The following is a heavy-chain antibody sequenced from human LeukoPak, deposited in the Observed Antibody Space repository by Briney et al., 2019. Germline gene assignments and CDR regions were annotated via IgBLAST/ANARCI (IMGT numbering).Heavy chain of an antibody. CDR1: GFTFSSYR. J-gene: IGHJ4*02. D-gene: IGHD2-15*01. Sequence: PGGSLRLSCAASGFTFSSYRMHWVRQAPGKGLVWVSRISTDGSTTTYADSVKGRFTIPRDNSKNTLYLQMNSLRAEDTAVYYCAKTRDIVVVVAATEFDYWGQGTLVTVSS. CDR3: AKTRDIVVVVAATEFDY. V-gene: IGHV3-74*01. CDR2: ISTDGSTT.